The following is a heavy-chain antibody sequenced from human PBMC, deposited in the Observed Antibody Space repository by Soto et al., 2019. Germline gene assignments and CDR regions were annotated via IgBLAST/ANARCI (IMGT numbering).Heavy chain of an antibody. J-gene: IGHJ6*02. CDR3: ARDEVDSGFYYYYGMDV. V-gene: IGHV3-11*01. Sequence: PGGSLRLSCAASGFTFSDYYMSWIRQAPGKGLEWVSYISSSGSTIYYADSVKGRFTISRDNAKNSLYLQMNSLRAEDTAVYYCARDEVDSGFYYYYGMDVWGQGTTVTVSS. CDR1: GFTFSDYY. CDR2: ISSSGSTI. D-gene: IGHD3-10*01.